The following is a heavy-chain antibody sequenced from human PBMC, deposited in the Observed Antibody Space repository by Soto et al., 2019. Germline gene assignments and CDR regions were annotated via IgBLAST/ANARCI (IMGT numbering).Heavy chain of an antibody. CDR3: SRGGSGYTWFNEF. Sequence: QEQLVQSGAEVKKPGSSVKVSFKSSGGLFSSYPISWVRQVPGQGLEWMGGIIPVFQTAYYTQRFQGRVTITADESTTTAYMELSSLRSEATAISYCSRGGSGYTWFNEFWGQGTLVTVSS. J-gene: IGHJ4*02. CDR1: GGLFSSYP. D-gene: IGHD3-22*01. CDR2: IIPVFQTA. V-gene: IGHV1-69*01.